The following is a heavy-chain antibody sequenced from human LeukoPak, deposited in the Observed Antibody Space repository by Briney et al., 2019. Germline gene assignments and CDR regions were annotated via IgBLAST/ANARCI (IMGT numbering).Heavy chain of an antibody. D-gene: IGHD2-2*01. V-gene: IGHV3-23*01. CDR2: IFCSCPSP. J-gene: IGHJ4*02. CDR3: AKAAVPADPHFDY. Sequence: IFCSCPSPYYAHSLQCPFTISRDNSNNPLYLQMNSLRAEDTAVYYCAKAAVPADPHFDYWGQGTLVTVSS.